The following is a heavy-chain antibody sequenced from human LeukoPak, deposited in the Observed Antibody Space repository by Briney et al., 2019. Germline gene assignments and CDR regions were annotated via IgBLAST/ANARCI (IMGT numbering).Heavy chain of an antibody. CDR1: GLIFGDYD. CDR2: VRRKAYGEAT. CDR3: TRDLGYYSGWYEYLDY. Sequence: GGSLRLSCSGSGLIFGDYDMNWVRQAPGKGLQWVGFVRRKAYGEATEYAASVKGRFTISRDDSRSVAYLHMNRLKTEDTAIYYCTRDLGYYSGWYEYLDYSGQGTLVTVSS. J-gene: IGHJ4*02. D-gene: IGHD6-19*01. V-gene: IGHV3-49*04.